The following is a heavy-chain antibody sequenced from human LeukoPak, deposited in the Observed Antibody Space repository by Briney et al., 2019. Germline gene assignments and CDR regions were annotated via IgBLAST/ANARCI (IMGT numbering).Heavy chain of an antibody. V-gene: IGHV2-5*02. CDR1: GFSLSTSGVG. CDR2: IYWDDDK. Sequence: KESGPTLVKPTQTLTLTCIFSGFSLSTSGVGVGWIRQPPGKALEWLALIYWDDDKRYSPSLKSRVTTTKDTSKNQVVLTMTNMDPVDTATYYCAHRPLYYYDSSGYSFSAEYFQHWGQGTLVTVSS. D-gene: IGHD3-22*01. CDR3: AHRPLYYYDSSGYSFSAEYFQH. J-gene: IGHJ1*01.